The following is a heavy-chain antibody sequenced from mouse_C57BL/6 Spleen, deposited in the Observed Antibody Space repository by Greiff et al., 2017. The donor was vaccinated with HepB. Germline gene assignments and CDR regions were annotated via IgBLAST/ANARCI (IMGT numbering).Heavy chain of an antibody. CDR1: GFTFSDYY. CDR3: ARDGNGYYPFDY. V-gene: IGHV5-16*01. J-gene: IGHJ2*01. D-gene: IGHD2-3*01. Sequence: EVQLVESEGGLVQPGSSMKLSCTASGFTFSDYYMAWVRQVPEKGLEWVANINYDGSSTYYLDSLKSRFIISRDNAKNILYLQMSSLKSEDTATYYCARDGNGYYPFDYWGQGTTLTVSS. CDR2: INYDGSST.